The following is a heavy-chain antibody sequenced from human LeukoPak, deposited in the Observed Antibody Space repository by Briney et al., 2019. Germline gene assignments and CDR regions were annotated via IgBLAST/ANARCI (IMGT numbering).Heavy chain of an antibody. CDR2: INHSGST. CDR3: ARAYYYDSSGYLEGVDY. CDR1: GGSFSGYY. J-gene: IGHJ4*02. Sequence: SETLSLTCAVYGGSFSGYYWSWIRQPPGKGLEWIGEINHSGSTNYNPSLKSRVTISVDTSKNQFSLKLSSVTAADTAVYYCARAYYYDSSGYLEGVDYWGQGTLVTVSS. D-gene: IGHD3-22*01. V-gene: IGHV4-34*01.